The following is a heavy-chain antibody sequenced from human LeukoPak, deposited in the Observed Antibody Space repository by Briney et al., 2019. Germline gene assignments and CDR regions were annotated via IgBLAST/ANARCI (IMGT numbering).Heavy chain of an antibody. D-gene: IGHD6-19*01. J-gene: IGHJ1*01. CDR2: ISGSGGST. CDR3: AKGIAVAGDTPVAEYFHH. Sequence: GGTLRLSCAASGFTFNNYAMSWVRQAPGKGLEWVSGISGSGGSTYYADSVKGRFTVSRDNFKNTLYLRMNSLRPEDTALYYCAKGIAVAGDTPVAEYFHHWGQGTLVTVSS. V-gene: IGHV3-23*01. CDR1: GFTFNNYA.